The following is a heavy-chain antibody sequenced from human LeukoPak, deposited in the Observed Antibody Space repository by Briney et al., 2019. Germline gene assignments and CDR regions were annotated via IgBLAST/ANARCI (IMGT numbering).Heavy chain of an antibody. V-gene: IGHV3-23*01. J-gene: IGHJ4*02. CDR1: GFTFINYA. D-gene: IGHD1-26*01. CDR3: AKDHTWEPTPSRFNY. Sequence: PGGSLRLSCAASGFTFINYAMSWVRQAPGKGLEWVSGISGSGGSTYYADSGKGRFTISRDNSENMVYLHMNSLTAEDTAVYYCAKDHTWEPTPSRFNYWGQGTLVTVSS. CDR2: ISGSGGST.